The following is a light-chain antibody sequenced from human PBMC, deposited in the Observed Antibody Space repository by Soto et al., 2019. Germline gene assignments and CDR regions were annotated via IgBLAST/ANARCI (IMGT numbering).Light chain of an antibody. CDR1: QTVGSSY. Sequence: DIVLTQSPATLXLSPGDRATLSCRASQTVGSSYLAWYQQKPGQAPRLFIYGASSRATGVPDRFSGSGSGTDFTLTISRLEPEDFAVYYCQHYGSSPPWTFGQGTKVDFK. CDR2: GAS. V-gene: IGKV3-20*01. CDR3: QHYGSSPPWT. J-gene: IGKJ1*01.